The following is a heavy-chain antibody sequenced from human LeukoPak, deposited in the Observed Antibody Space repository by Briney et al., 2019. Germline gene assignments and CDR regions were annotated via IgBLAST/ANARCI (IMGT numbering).Heavy chain of an antibody. CDR1: GFTFSNYA. Sequence: GGSLRLSCAASGFTFSNYAMSWVRQSPGKGLEWVSGISGSGHSTYYADSVKGRFTISRDSSKNTLFLQMNSLRTEDTAVYYCAKAQELGNYEFFLFDYWGQGTLVTVSS. D-gene: IGHD7-27*01. J-gene: IGHJ4*02. CDR3: AKAQELGNYEFFLFDY. CDR2: ISGSGHST. V-gene: IGHV3-23*01.